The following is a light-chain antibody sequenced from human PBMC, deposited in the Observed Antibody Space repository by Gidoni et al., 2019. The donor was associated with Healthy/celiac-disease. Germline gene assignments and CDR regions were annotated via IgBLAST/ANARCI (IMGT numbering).Light chain of an antibody. V-gene: IGKV3-15*01. CDR2: GAS. J-gene: IGKJ4*01. CDR1: QSVSSN. CDR3: RQYNNWPLT. Sequence: EIVKTQSPATLSVSPGERATLSCRASQSVSSNLAWYQQKPGQAPRLLIYGASTRATGIPARFSGSGSGTEFTLTISSLQSEGFAVYYCRQYNNWPLTFGGGTKVEIK.